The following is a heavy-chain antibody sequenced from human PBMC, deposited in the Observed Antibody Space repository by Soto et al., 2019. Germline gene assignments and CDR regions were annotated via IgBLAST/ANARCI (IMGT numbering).Heavy chain of an antibody. D-gene: IGHD6-19*01. CDR1: GFTFSSYA. CDR3: AKEGWSEHYYYGMDV. Sequence: GGSLRLSCAASGFTFSSYAMSWVRQAPGKGLEWVSAISGSGGTTGNTYYADSVKGRFTISRDNSKNTLYLQMNSLRAEDTAVYYCAKEGWSEHYYYGMDVWGQGTTVTVSS. CDR2: ISGSGGTT. V-gene: IGHV3-23*01. J-gene: IGHJ6*02.